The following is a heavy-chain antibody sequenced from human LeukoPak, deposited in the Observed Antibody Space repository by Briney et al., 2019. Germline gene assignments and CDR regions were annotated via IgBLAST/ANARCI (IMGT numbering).Heavy chain of an antibody. CDR1: GYTFTSYG. Sequence: ASVKVSCKASGYTFTSYGISWVRQAPGQGLEWMGWISAYNGNTNYAQKLQGRVTMTTDTSTSTAYMELRSLRSDDTAVYYCASWGHGAYGMGAFDIWGQGTMVTGSS. CDR2: ISAYNGNT. CDR3: ASWGHGAYGMGAFDI. D-gene: IGHD7-27*01. J-gene: IGHJ3*02. V-gene: IGHV1-18*01.